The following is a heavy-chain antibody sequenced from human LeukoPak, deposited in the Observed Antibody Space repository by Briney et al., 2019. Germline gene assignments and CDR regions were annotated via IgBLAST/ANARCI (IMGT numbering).Heavy chain of an antibody. CDR2: INHSGST. Sequence: SETLSLTCAVYGGSFSGYDWSWIRQPPGKGLEWIGEINHSGSTNYNPSLKSRVTISVDTSKNQFSLKLSSVTAADTAVYYCARKSRGVPAAGFDYWGQGTLVTVSS. V-gene: IGHV4-34*01. D-gene: IGHD2-2*01. J-gene: IGHJ4*02. CDR3: ARKSRGVPAAGFDY. CDR1: GGSFSGYD.